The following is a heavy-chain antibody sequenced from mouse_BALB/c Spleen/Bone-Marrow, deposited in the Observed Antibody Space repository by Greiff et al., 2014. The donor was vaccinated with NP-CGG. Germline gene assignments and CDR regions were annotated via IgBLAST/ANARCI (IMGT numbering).Heavy chain of an antibody. V-gene: IGHV1-14*01. J-gene: IGHJ1*01. Sequence: VQLKDSGPELVKPGASVKMSCRASGYTFTSYVIHWVKQKPGQGLEWIGYINPYNDGTKYNEKFKGKATLTSDKSSSTAYMELSSLTSEDSAVYYCARGGYYGTSLYWYFDVWGAGTTVTVSS. CDR1: GYTFTSYV. CDR2: INPYNDGT. CDR3: ARGGYYGTSLYWYFDV. D-gene: IGHD1-1*01.